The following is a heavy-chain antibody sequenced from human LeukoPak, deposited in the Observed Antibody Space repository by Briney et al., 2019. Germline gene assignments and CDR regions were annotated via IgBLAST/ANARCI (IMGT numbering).Heavy chain of an antibody. CDR3: AKVYSFLIRALDI. Sequence: GGSLRLSCSASGFTFSSTGMHWVRPARGKGLEWVTFIRYDGSNKYYAACVKGRFTISRDNSTNTLYLPMITLRAGASAAYYRAKVYSFLIRALDIWGEKTIVTVS. CDR2: IRYDGSNK. CDR1: GFTFSSTG. D-gene: IGHD5-18*01. V-gene: IGHV3-30*02. J-gene: IGHJ3*02.